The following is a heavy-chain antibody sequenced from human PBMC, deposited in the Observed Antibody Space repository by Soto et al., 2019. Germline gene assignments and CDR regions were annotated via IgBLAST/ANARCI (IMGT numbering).Heavy chain of an antibody. CDR2: ISWSSDTI. D-gene: IGHD1-26*01. Sequence: SLRLSCAASGFNFDDYAMHWVRQAPGKGLEWVSSISWSSDTIDYADSVKGRFTVSRDNGKHVLYLQMNSLRAEDTALYFCAKDKVGAPQYYGMDVWGQGTTVTVSS. CDR1: GFNFDDYA. V-gene: IGHV3-9*01. CDR3: AKDKVGAPQYYGMDV. J-gene: IGHJ6*02.